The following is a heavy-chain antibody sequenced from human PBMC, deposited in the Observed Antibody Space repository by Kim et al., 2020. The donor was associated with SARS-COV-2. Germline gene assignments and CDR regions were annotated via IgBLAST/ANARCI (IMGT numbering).Heavy chain of an antibody. D-gene: IGHD3-9*01. V-gene: IGHV5-10-1*01. CDR3: ARLRRDILTGYFYYYYYGMDV. Sequence: GESLKISCKGSGYSFISYWISWVRQMPGKGLEWMGRIDPSDSYTNYSPSFQGHVTISADKSISTAYPQWSSLKASDTAMYYCARLRRDILTGYFYYYYYGMDVWGQGTTVTVSS. CDR1: GYSFISYW. CDR2: IDPSDSYT. J-gene: IGHJ6*02.